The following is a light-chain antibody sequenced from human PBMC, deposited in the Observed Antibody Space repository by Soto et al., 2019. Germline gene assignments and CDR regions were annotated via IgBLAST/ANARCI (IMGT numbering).Light chain of an antibody. V-gene: IGKV3-15*01. Sequence: DIVMTQSPATLSVSPGERATLSCRASQSVSNNLAWYQKKPGQAPRLLIYGASTRATGIPARFSGSGSGTDFTLTISSLQSEDFAFYYCQQYNNWWTFGQGTRVDIK. CDR1: QSVSNN. J-gene: IGKJ1*01. CDR2: GAS. CDR3: QQYNNWWT.